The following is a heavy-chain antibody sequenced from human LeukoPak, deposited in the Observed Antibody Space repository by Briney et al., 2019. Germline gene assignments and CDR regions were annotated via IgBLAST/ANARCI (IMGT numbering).Heavy chain of an antibody. D-gene: IGHD2-2*02. J-gene: IGHJ4*02. CDR3: ARDGPIVVVPAAIGIEDY. Sequence: PGGSLRLSCAASGFTFSSYAMHWVRQAPGKGLEWVAVISYDGSNKYYADSVKGRFTISRDNSKNTLYLQMNSLRAEDTAVYYCARDGPIVVVPAAIGIEDYWGQGTLVTVSS. CDR2: ISYDGSNK. CDR1: GFTFSSYA. V-gene: IGHV3-30-3*01.